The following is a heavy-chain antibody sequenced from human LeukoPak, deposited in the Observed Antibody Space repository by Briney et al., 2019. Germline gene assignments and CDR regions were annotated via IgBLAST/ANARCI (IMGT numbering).Heavy chain of an antibody. D-gene: IGHD3-10*01. CDR3: ARVFDSGSQAYFYYMDV. J-gene: IGHJ6*03. CDR1: GGSISSYY. V-gene: IGHV4-59*01. Sequence: SETLSLTCTVSGGSISSYYWSWIRQPPGKGLEWIGYIYYSGSTSYNPSLKSRVTISVDTSKNQFSLKLNSVTAADTAVYYCARVFDSGSQAYFYYMDVWGKGTTVIISS. CDR2: IYYSGST.